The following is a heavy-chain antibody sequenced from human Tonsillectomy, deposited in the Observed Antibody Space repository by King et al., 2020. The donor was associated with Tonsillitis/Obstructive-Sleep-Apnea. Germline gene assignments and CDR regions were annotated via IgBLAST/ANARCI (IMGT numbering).Heavy chain of an antibody. Sequence: QLVQSGAEVKKPGASVRVSCKASGYTFTGYYMYWVRKAPGQGLEWMGWINPNSGGTKYAQKFQGRVTMTRDTSISTAYMELSRLTSDDTAVYYCARGVSFDYWGQGTLVTVSS. J-gene: IGHJ4*02. V-gene: IGHV1-2*02. CDR1: GYTFTGYY. CDR2: INPNSGGT. CDR3: ARGVSFDY.